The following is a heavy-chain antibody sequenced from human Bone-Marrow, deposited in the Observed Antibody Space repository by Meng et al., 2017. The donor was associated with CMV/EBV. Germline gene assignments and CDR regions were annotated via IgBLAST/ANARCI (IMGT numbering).Heavy chain of an antibody. CDR1: GYSISSGYY. CDR3: GCCSSTSLSRGGDYFDY. V-gene: IGHV4-38-2*02. Sequence: SETLSLTCTVSGYSISSGYYWGWIRQPPGKGLEWIGSICHSGSTYYNPSLKSRVTISVDTSKNQFSLKLSSVTAADTAVYYCGCCSSTSLSRGGDYFDYWGQGTLVTVSS. D-gene: IGHD2-2*01. CDR2: ICHSGST. J-gene: IGHJ4*02.